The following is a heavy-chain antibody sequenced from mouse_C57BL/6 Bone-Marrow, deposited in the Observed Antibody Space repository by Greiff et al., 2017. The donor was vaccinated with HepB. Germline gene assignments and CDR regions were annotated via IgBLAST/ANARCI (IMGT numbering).Heavy chain of an antibody. Sequence: VQLQQSGAELVRPGASVKLSCTASGFNIKDDYMHWVKQRPEQGLEWIGWIDPENGDTEYASKFQGKATITADTSSNKAYLQLSSLTSEDTAVYYCTTWLPYPFAYWGQGTLVTVSA. D-gene: IGHD5-1*01. CDR1: GFNIKDDY. J-gene: IGHJ3*01. CDR3: TTWLPYPFAY. CDR2: IDPENGDT. V-gene: IGHV14-4*01.